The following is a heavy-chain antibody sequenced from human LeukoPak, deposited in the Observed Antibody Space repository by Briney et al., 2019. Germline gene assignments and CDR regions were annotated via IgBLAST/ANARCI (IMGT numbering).Heavy chain of an antibody. V-gene: IGHV4-59*01. CDR2: IYYSGST. CDR3: ARGDSSGYSYYFDY. Sequence: SETLSPTCTVSGGSISSYYWSWIRQPPGKGLEWVGYIYYSGSTNYNPSLKSRVTISVDTSKNQFSLKLSSVTAADTAVYYCARGDSSGYSYYFDYWGQGTLVTVSS. J-gene: IGHJ4*02. D-gene: IGHD3-22*01. CDR1: GGSISSYY.